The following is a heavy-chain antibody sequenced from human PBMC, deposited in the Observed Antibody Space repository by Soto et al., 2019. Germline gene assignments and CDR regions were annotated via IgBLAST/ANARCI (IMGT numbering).Heavy chain of an antibody. CDR3: AREAFTYFDIWSGFLSFDR. J-gene: IGHJ4*01. CDR2: TYYRSKWYN. D-gene: IGHD3-3*01. CDR1: GDSVSSKTCV. V-gene: IGHV6-1*01. Sequence: SPTLSLTFPISGDSVSSKTCVWNWIRQSPSRVLEWLGRTYYRSKWYNDYAVSVKSRITINPDTSKNQFSLQLNSVTPEDTAVYFCAREAFTYFDIWSGFLSFDRWGXGTLV.